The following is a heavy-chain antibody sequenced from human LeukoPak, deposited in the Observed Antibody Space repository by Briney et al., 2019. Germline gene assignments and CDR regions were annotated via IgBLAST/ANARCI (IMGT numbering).Heavy chain of an antibody. V-gene: IGHV4-39*01. J-gene: IGHJ6*02. CDR3: ARHVQDLGIKV. Sequence: SETLSLTCTVSGASISSSDSYWSWIRQPPGKGLEWIASIYRRGSTSYNPSLKSRVTVSEDMSKNHFSLRLSSVTAADTAVYYCARHVQDLGIKVWGQGTTVTVSS. CDR2: IYRRGST. CDR1: GASISSSDSY.